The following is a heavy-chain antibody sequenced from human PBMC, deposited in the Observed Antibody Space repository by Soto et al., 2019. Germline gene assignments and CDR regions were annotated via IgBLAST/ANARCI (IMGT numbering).Heavy chain of an antibody. CDR3: ARDPDTAMVTIDY. Sequence: QVQLQQWGAGLLKPSETLSLTCAVYGGSFSGYYWSWIRQPPGKGLEWIGEINHSGSTNYNPSLKSRVPISVDTSKNQFSLKLSSVTAADTAVYYCARDPDTAMVTIDYWGQGTLVTVSS. CDR2: INHSGST. J-gene: IGHJ4*02. D-gene: IGHD5-18*01. CDR1: GGSFSGYY. V-gene: IGHV4-34*01.